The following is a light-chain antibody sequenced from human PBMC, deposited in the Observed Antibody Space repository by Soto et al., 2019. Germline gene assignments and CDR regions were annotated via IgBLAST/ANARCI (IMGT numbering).Light chain of an antibody. Sequence: DIQRTQSPSTLSATAGDRVTITCRASQSISSWLAWYQHKPGKAPKLLIYDASNLDSGVPSRFSGSGSGTEFSLTISNLQPDDCATYYCQQYENYSTFGQGTKVDIK. CDR1: QSISSW. CDR3: QQYENYST. V-gene: IGKV1-5*01. CDR2: DAS. J-gene: IGKJ1*01.